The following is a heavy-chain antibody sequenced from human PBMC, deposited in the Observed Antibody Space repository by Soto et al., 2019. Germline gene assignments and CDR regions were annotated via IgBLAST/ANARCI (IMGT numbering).Heavy chain of an antibody. CDR2: IYYTGTT. V-gene: IGHV4-59*08. J-gene: IGHJ6*03. Sequence: QVQLQESGPGLVKPSETLSLTCTVSGDSINNYYWTWIRQSPETGLEWIGYIYYTGTTNYNPSLKSRLTISVVTSKNQISLKLSSVTAADTAIYYCVRLSSNWYHYMDVWGRGTTVTVSS. D-gene: IGHD6-13*01. CDR3: VRLSSNWYHYMDV. CDR1: GDSINNYY.